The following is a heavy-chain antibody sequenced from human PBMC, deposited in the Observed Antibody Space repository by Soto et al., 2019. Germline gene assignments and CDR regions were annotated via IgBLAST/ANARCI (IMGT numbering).Heavy chain of an antibody. Sequence: QVQLQESGPGLVKPSETLSLTCTVSGGSISSYYWTWIRQPPGKGLEWIAFVYYSGSTNYNPSLKSRVTISVDTSNNQFSLRLGSVTAADTAVYFCASVRWSGFFDFWGPGALVTDYS. CDR1: GGSISSYY. V-gene: IGHV4-59*01. CDR3: ASVRWSGFFDF. J-gene: IGHJ4*02. D-gene: IGHD6-6*01. CDR2: VYYSGST.